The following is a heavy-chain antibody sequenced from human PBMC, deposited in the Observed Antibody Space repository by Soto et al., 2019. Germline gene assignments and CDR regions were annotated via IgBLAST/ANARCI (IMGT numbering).Heavy chain of an antibody. J-gene: IGHJ4*02. CDR3: AKDIPPRYCTSTSCYPFDY. Sequence: GWSLRLSCAASGFTFSSYAMSWVRQAPGKGLEWVSAISGSGGSTYYADSVKGRFTISRDNSKNTLYLQMNSLRAEDTAVYYCAKDIPPRYCTSTSCYPFDYWGQGTLVIVSS. D-gene: IGHD2-2*01. CDR2: ISGSGGST. V-gene: IGHV3-23*01. CDR1: GFTFSSYA.